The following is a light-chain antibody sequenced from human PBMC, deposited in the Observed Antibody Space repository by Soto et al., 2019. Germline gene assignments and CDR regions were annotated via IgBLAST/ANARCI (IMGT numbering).Light chain of an antibody. CDR2: GAS. V-gene: IGKV1-39*01. J-gene: IGKJ1*01. CDR1: QSINRF. CDR3: QQSYSSPQT. Sequence: DIQMTQSPSSLSASVGDRVSITCRAGQSINRFLNWYQQKPGKAPKLLIYGASSLQSGVPSRFSGSRSGTDFTLTISSLQPENFATYYCQQSYSSPQTFGQGTKVEIK.